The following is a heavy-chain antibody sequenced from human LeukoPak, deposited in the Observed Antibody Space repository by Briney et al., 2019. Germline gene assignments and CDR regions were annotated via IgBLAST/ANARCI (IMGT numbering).Heavy chain of an antibody. CDR1: GFTFSSYA. V-gene: IGHV3-23*01. J-gene: IGHJ4*02. Sequence: GGSLRLSCAASGFTFSSYAMSWVRQAPGKGLEWVSAISRSGGSTYYADSVKGRFTISRDNSKNMLYLQMNSLRAEDTAVYYCAKDQDWPTAMITNWGQGTLVTVSS. CDR2: ISRSGGST. CDR3: AKDQDWPTAMITN. D-gene: IGHD5-18*01.